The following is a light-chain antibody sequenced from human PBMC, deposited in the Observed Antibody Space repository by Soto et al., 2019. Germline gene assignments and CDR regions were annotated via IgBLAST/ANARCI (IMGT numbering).Light chain of an antibody. CDR2: ATS. V-gene: IGKV1-12*01. CDR1: QDISGW. CDR3: QQANSFPS. J-gene: IGKJ5*01. Sequence: DVQMPQSPSSVSASVCDSVTIACRASQDISGWLAWYQQKPGKAPKLLIYATSSLQSGVPSRFSGSGFGTDFTLTISSLQPEDLATYYCQQANSFPSFGQGTRLEIK.